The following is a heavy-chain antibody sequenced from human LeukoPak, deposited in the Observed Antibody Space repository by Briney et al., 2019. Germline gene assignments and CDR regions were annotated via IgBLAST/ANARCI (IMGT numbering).Heavy chain of an antibody. J-gene: IGHJ4*02. Sequence: QSGGSLRLSCAASGFTFSSYEANWVRQAPGKGLEWISYISSRGSTIYYADSVKGRFTISRDNAKNSLYLQMNSLRAEDTAVYYCASGAYRDYFDYWGQGTLVTVSS. CDR2: ISSRGSTI. V-gene: IGHV3-48*03. D-gene: IGHD1-26*01. CDR1: GFTFSSYE. CDR3: ASGAYRDYFDY.